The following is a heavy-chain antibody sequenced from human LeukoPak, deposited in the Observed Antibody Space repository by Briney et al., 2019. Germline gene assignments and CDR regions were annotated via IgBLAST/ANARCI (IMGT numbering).Heavy chain of an antibody. CDR2: IYSGGST. J-gene: IGHJ4*02. CDR1: GFTVSSNY. CDR3: ASSLVGAISPFDY. D-gene: IGHD3-10*01. V-gene: IGHV3-66*01. Sequence: GGSLRLSCAAPGFTVSSNYMSWVRQAPGKGLEWVSVIYSGGSTYYADSVKGRFTISRDNAKNSLYLQMNSLRAEDTAVYYCASSLVGAISPFDYWGQGTLVTVSS.